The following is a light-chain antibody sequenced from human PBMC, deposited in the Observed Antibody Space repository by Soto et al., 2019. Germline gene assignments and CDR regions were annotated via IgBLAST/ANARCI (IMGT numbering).Light chain of an antibody. CDR2: KAS. J-gene: IGKJ3*01. Sequence: DIQMTQSPATRSASVGDRVTITCRASQSINSWLAWYQQKPGKAPKLLIYKASSLETGVPSRFSGSGSGTEFTLTISSLQPDDFATYYCQQYNSDPSTFGPGTKVYIK. CDR1: QSINSW. V-gene: IGKV1-5*03. CDR3: QQYNSDPST.